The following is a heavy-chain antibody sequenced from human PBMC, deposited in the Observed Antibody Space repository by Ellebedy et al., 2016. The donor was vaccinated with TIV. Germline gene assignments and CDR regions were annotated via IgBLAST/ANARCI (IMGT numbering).Heavy chain of an antibody. J-gene: IGHJ5*02. CDR2: IYFSGSA. Sequence: MPSETLSLTCTVSGGSISTSDYYWNWIRQPPGKGREWIGSIYFSGSAYYNPSLTSRVTVSVDTSKNQISLNLKSVTAADTAVYYCARDPALPRGRFDTWGQGTLVTVSS. CDR1: GGSISTSDYY. CDR3: ARDPALPRGRFDT. V-gene: IGHV4-39*07.